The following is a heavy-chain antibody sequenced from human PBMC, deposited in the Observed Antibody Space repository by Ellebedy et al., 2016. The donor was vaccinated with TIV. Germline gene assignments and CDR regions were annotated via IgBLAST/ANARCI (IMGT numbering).Heavy chain of an antibody. CDR1: GGSFSGYY. D-gene: IGHD3-3*01. Sequence: SETLSLTCGVYGGSFSGYYWSWIRQPPGKGLEWIGEIYHGGSISYNPSLKSRVTISVDTSKNQFSLKLSSVTAADTAVYYCARATAKLFGAVMGPSDHWGQGALVTVSS. CDR3: ARATAKLFGAVMGPSDH. J-gene: IGHJ4*02. CDR2: IYHGGSI. V-gene: IGHV4-34*01.